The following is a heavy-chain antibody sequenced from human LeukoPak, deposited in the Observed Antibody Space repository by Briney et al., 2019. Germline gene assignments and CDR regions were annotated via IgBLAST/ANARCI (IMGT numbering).Heavy chain of an antibody. CDR2: IRNKANSYST. V-gene: IGHV3-73*01. CDR1: GFTFSGSA. CDR3: TRGDYGDYYYMDV. D-gene: IGHD4-17*01. Sequence: GGSLRLSCAASGFTFSGSAIHWVRQASGKRLEWVGRIRNKANSYSTVYAASMKGRFTVSRDDSKNTAYLQMNSLKTEDTAVYYCTRGDYGDYYYMDVWGKGTTVTVSS. J-gene: IGHJ6*03.